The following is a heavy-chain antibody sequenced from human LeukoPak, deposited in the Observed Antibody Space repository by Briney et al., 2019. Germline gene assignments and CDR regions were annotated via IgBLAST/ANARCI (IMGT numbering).Heavy chain of an antibody. J-gene: IGHJ5*02. CDR1: GYSFTSCW. CDR2: IYPGDSDT. D-gene: IGHD1-26*01. Sequence: GESLKISCKGSGYSFTSCWIGWVRQMPGKGLEWMGIIYPGDSDTRYSPSFQGQVTISADKSISTAYLQWSSLKASDTAMYYCARSRPNGGSTGSWFDPWGQGTLVTVSS. V-gene: IGHV5-51*01. CDR3: ARSRPNGGSTGSWFDP.